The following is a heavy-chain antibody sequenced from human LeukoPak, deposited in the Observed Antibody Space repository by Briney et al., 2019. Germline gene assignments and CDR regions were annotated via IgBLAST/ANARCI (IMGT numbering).Heavy chain of an antibody. CDR2: IYHSGST. D-gene: IGHD6-19*01. CDR1: GGSISSGGYS. CDR3: ARVGGSGWYGPLYY. Sequence: SETLSLTCAVSGGSISSGGYSWRWIRQPPGKGLEWIGYIYHSGSTYYNPPLKSRVTISVDRSKNQFSLKLSSVTAADTAVYYCARVGGSGWYGPLYYWGQGTLVTVSS. J-gene: IGHJ4*02. V-gene: IGHV4-30-2*01.